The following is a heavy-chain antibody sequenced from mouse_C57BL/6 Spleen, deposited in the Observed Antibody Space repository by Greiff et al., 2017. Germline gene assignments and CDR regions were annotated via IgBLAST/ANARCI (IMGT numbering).Heavy chain of an antibody. CDR2: LYPGSGST. Sequence: QVQLQQPGAELVKPGASVKMSCKASGYTFTSYWITWVKQRPGQGLEWIGDLYPGSGSTNYNEKFKSKATLTVDTSSSTAYMQLSSLTSEDSAVYYCAFITTVVEGSYAMDYWGQGTSVTVSS. D-gene: IGHD1-1*01. CDR1: GYTFTSYW. J-gene: IGHJ4*01. V-gene: IGHV1-55*01. CDR3: AFITTVVEGSYAMDY.